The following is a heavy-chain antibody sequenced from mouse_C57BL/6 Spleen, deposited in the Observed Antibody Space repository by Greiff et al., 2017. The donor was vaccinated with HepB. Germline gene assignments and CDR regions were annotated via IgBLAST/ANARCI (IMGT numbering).Heavy chain of an antibody. Sequence: VQVVESGPELVKPGASVKISCKASGYAFSSSWMNWVKQRPGKGLEWIGRIYPGDGDTNYNGKFKGKATLTADKSSSTAYMQLSSLTSEDSAVYFCARGRNYDYDEGFAYWGQGTLVTVSA. CDR1: GYAFSSSW. CDR3: ARGRNYDYDEGFAY. V-gene: IGHV1-82*01. CDR2: IYPGDGDT. D-gene: IGHD2-4*01. J-gene: IGHJ3*01.